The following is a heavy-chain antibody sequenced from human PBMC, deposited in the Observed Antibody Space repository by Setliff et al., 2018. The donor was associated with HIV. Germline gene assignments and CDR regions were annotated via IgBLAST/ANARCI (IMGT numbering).Heavy chain of an antibody. J-gene: IGHJ5*02. CDR1: GFSLDNTRMG. Sequence: SGPTLVNPTGTLTLTCSVSGFSLDNTRMGVTWIRRPPGKALEWLAHIFPNDEKSYNTSLKTRLTISRDTSRSQVVLTMTNMDPVDTATYYCARILWGSFRHSLGWFDPWGQGTLVTVSS. D-gene: IGHD3-16*02. CDR3: ARILWGSFRHSLGWFDP. CDR2: IFPNDEK. V-gene: IGHV2-26*01.